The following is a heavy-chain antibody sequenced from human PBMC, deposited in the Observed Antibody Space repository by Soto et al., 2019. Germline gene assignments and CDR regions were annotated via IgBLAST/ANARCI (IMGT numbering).Heavy chain of an antibody. Sequence: QVQLVESGGGVVQPGTSLRLTCAASGFIFSGSGMHWVRQAPGKGLEWVALIAYDGSRVYYVDSVRGRFTVSRDNAGNMLYLEMNSLKEEDTAVYYCARWVGGSMSDNCGKLDSWGQGTLVTVSS. CDR1: GFIFSGSG. V-gene: IGHV3-30*03. J-gene: IGHJ5*01. CDR2: IAYDGSRV. D-gene: IGHD2-21*01. CDR3: ARWVGGSMSDNCGKLDS.